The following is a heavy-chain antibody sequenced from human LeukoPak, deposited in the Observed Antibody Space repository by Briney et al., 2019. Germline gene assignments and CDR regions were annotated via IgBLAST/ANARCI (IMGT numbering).Heavy chain of an antibody. Sequence: SETLSLTCAVYGGSFSGYYWSWIRQPPGKGLEWIGEINHSGSTNYNPSLKSRVTISVDTSKNQFSLKLSSVTAADTAVYYCARAHVVVTAADAFDIWGQGTMVTVSS. CDR3: ARAHVVVTAADAFDI. J-gene: IGHJ3*02. V-gene: IGHV4-34*01. CDR1: GGSFSGYY. D-gene: IGHD2-21*02. CDR2: INHSGST.